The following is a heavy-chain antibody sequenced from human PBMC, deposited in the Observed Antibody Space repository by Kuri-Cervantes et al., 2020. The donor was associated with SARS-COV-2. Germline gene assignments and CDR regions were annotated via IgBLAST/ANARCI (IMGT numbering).Heavy chain of an antibody. Sequence: SVKVSCKASGYTFTGYYMHWVRQAPGQGLEWMGGIIPIFGTANYAQKFQGRVTITADESTSTAYMELSSLRSEDTAVYYCASPSPDIVVVPAAHPSPPEEYFQHWGQGTLVTVSS. CDR2: IIPIFGTA. CDR3: ASPSPDIVVVPAAHPSPPEEYFQH. J-gene: IGHJ1*01. D-gene: IGHD2-2*01. CDR1: GYTFTGYY. V-gene: IGHV1-69*13.